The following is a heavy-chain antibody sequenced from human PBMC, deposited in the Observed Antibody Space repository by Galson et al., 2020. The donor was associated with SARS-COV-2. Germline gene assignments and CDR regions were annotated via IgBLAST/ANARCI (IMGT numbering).Heavy chain of an antibody. V-gene: IGHV3-30*04. J-gene: IGHJ2*01. Sequence: GGSLRLSCAASGFTFSSYAMHWVRQAPGKGLEWVAVISYDGSNKYYADSVKGRFTISRDNSKNTLYLQMNSLRAEDTAVYYCARAGCCRGVGYFDLWGRGTLVTVSS. CDR2: ISYDGSNK. CDR3: ARAGCCRGVGYFDL. D-gene: IGHD2-15*01. CDR1: GFTFSSYA.